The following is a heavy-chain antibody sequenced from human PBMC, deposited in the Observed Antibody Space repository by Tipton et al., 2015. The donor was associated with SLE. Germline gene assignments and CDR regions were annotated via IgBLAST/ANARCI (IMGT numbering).Heavy chain of an antibody. CDR1: GDSISGSSYY. D-gene: IGHD6-6*01. CDR3: ARSVVNIAARFDV. Sequence: TLSLTCTVSGDSISGSSYYWVWIRQTPGKGPEWMGCIHYSGSTSYNSALKSRVTISVDTSRNQFSLNLSSVTAADTAKYYCARSVVNIAARFDVWGKGTTVTVSA. J-gene: IGHJ6*04. CDR2: IHYSGST. V-gene: IGHV4-39*07.